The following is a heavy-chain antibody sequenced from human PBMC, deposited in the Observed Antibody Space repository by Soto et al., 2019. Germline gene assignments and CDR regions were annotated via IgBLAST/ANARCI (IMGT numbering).Heavy chain of an antibody. J-gene: IGHJ6*02. CDR2: IYYTGST. V-gene: IGHV4-59*12. Sequence: SETLSLTCTVSGGSITNYYWSWIRQSPGKGLEWIGCIYYTGSTNYNPSLKSRVTISVDMFKNQFSLSLSSVTAADTAVYYCAGGGGSGWYYYYYGMDVWGQGTTVTVSS. CDR3: AGGGGSGWYYYYYGMDV. D-gene: IGHD6-19*01. CDR1: GGSITNYY.